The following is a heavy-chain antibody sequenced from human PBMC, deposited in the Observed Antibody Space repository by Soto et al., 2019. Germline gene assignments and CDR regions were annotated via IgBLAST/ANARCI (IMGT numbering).Heavy chain of an antibody. CDR2: IYPGDSDT. J-gene: IGHJ5*02. D-gene: IGHD1-1*01. CDR1: GYSFTSYW. CDR3: SRKTPGPDVGFDP. V-gene: IGHV5-51*01. Sequence: GESLKISCKGSGYSFTSYWIGWVRQMPGKGLEWMGIIYPGDSDTRYSPSFQGQVTISADKSISTAYLQWSSLKASDTAMYYCSRKTPGPDVGFDPWGQGTLITVSP.